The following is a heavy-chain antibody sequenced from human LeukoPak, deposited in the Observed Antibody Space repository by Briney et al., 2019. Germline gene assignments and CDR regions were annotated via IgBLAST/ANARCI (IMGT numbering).Heavy chain of an antibody. CDR3: ARGLMIRGVADY. V-gene: IGHV3-30*04. Sequence: GMSLRLSCAASGFTFSNYALHWVRQAPGKGLEWVSLILHDGSKKYADSVQGRFTISRDNSKNTLYLRMNSLRAEDTAVYYCARGLMIRGVADYWGQGTLVTVSS. CDR1: GFTFSNYA. J-gene: IGHJ4*02. D-gene: IGHD3-10*01. CDR2: ILHDGSKK.